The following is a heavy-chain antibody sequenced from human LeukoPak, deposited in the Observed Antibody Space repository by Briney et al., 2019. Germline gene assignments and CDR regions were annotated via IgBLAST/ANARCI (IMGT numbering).Heavy chain of an antibody. D-gene: IGHD1-26*01. Sequence: SETLSLTCTVSGASISNYYWSWIRQTPEKGVEWMGHIHSSGGSSYYPSLKSRLNLSIDTSRNKLSLKLPSVTAADTAVYFCARLGSYHDFWGQGALVTVSS. V-gene: IGHV4-4*09. CDR2: IHSSGGS. CDR3: ARLGSYHDF. CDR1: GASISNYY. J-gene: IGHJ4*02.